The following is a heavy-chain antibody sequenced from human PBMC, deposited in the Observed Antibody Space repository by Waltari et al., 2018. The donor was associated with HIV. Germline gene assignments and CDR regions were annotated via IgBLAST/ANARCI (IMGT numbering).Heavy chain of an antibody. D-gene: IGHD6-13*01. CDR2: IRSSSSYI. J-gene: IGHJ5*02. Sequence: EVQLVESGGGLVKPGGSLRLSCAASGFTFSSYNMNWVRQAPGKGLEWVSLIRSSSSYIYYADSVKGRFTISRDNAKNSLNLQMNSLRAEDTAVYYCARDSLRGIGADGNWFDPWGQGTLVTVSS. V-gene: IGHV3-21*01. CDR1: GFTFSSYN. CDR3: ARDSLRGIGADGNWFDP.